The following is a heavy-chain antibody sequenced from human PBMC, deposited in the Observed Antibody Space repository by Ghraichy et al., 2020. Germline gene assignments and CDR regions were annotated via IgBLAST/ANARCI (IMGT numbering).Heavy chain of an antibody. V-gene: IGHV1-69*13. CDR1: GGTFSSYA. J-gene: IGHJ4*01. CDR2: IIPIFGTA. Sequence: SVKVSCKASGGTFSSYAISWVRQAPGQGLEWMGGIIPIFGTANYAQKFQGRVTITADESTSTAYMELSSLRSEDTAVYYCARFEGSSSWYYFDYWGQEPWSPSPQ. D-gene: IGHD6-13*01. CDR3: ARFEGSSSWYYFDY.